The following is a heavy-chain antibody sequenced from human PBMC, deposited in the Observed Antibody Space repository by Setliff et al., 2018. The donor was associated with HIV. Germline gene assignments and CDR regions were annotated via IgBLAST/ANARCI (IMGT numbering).Heavy chain of an antibody. D-gene: IGHD1-26*01. V-gene: IGHV3-7*03. J-gene: IGHJ5*02. CDR1: GFTFSDHY. CDR3: ANLWEMGA. CDR2: IKQDGSEI. Sequence: GGSLRLSCAASGFTFSDHYMDWVRQTPGKGLEWVATIKQDGSEIYHVDSVKGRFTISRDNARTSLYLEMSSLRAEDTAVYLCANLWEMGAWGQGTLVTAPQ.